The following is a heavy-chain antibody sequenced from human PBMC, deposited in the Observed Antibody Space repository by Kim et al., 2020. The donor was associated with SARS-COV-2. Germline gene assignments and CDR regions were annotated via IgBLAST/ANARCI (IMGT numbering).Heavy chain of an antibody. D-gene: IGHD6-13*01. CDR3: ATERLVQNAFDI. V-gene: IGHV4-59*01. J-gene: IGHJ3*02. Sequence: NYNPSLKSRVTISVATSKTQSSLKLSSVTAADTAVYYCATERLVQNAFDIWGQGTMVTVSS.